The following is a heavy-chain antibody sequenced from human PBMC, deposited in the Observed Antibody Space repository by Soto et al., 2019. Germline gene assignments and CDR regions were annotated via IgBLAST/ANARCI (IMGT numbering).Heavy chain of an antibody. CDR1: GFTFSSYA. CDR3: AKARYSSGWYGFDY. J-gene: IGHJ4*02. CDR2: ISGSGGST. Sequence: GESLKISCAASGFTFSSYAMSWVRQAPGKGLEWVSAISGSGGSTYYADSVKGRFTISRDNSKNTLYLQMNSLRAEDTAVYYCAKARYSSGWYGFDYWGQGTLVTVSS. V-gene: IGHV3-23*01. D-gene: IGHD6-19*01.